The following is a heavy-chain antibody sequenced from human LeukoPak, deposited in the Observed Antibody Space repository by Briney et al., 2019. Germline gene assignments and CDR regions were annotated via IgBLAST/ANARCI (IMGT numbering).Heavy chain of an antibody. CDR3: ARVESSIAARYYYMDV. CDR1: GGSISSGSYY. Sequence: SQTLSLTCTVSGGSISSGSYYWSWIRQPAGKGLEWIGRIYTSGSTNYNPSLKSRVTMSVDTSKNQFSLKLSSVTAADTAVYYCARVESSIAARYYYMDVWGKGTTVTVSS. D-gene: IGHD6-6*01. V-gene: IGHV4-61*02. CDR2: IYTSGST. J-gene: IGHJ6*03.